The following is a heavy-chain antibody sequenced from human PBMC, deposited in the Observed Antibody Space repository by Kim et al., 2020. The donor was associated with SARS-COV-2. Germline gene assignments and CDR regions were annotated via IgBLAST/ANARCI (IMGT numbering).Heavy chain of an antibody. V-gene: IGHV4-39*01. D-gene: IGHD5-12*01. CDR3: ARHRDSGYEEFDY. CDR2: IYYSGST. CDR1: GGSISSSSYY. Sequence: SETLSLTCTVSGGSISSSSYYWGWIRQPPGKGREWIGSIYYSGSTYYNPSPKSRITISVDTTKNQFSLKLSSVTAAVTAVYYCARHRDSGYEEFDYWGQGTLVTVSP. J-gene: IGHJ4*02.